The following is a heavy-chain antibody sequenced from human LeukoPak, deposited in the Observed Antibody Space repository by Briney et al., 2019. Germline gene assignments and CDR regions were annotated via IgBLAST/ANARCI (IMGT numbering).Heavy chain of an antibody. CDR3: AKGVTVTMSTSPFEY. CDR2: ISYDGNIK. Sequence: PGRSLRLSRAASGFTFSHYGMHWVRQAPGKGLEWVAVISYDGNIKYHADSVKGRFTLSRDNSRNTLYLQMTSLRDDDTAVYYCAKGVTVTMSTSPFEYWGQGTLVTVSS. V-gene: IGHV3-30*18. D-gene: IGHD4-17*01. J-gene: IGHJ4*02. CDR1: GFTFSHYG.